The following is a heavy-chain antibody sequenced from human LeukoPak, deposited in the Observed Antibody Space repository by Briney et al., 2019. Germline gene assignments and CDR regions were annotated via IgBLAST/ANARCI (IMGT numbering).Heavy chain of an antibody. V-gene: IGHV3-21*01. Sequence: GGSLRLSCAASGFTFSSYSVNWVRQAPGKGLEWVSSISSSSSYIYYADSVKGRFTISRDNAKNSLYLQMNSLRAEDTAVYYCARVRVSYDSSGYYYFDYWGQGTLVTVSS. D-gene: IGHD3-22*01. CDR1: GFTFSSYS. J-gene: IGHJ4*02. CDR3: ARVRVSYDSSGYYYFDY. CDR2: ISSSSSYI.